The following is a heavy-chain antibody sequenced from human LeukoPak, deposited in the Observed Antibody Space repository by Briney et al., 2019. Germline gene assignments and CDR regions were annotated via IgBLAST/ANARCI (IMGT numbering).Heavy chain of an antibody. CDR3: AKDIGDTAMVFGY. D-gene: IGHD5-18*01. CDR1: GFTFSDYY. CDR2: IKTGGSNM. J-gene: IGHJ4*02. Sequence: GGSLRLSCAASGFTFSDYYMSWIRQAPGKGLEWVSYIKTGGSNMYYADSVKGRFTMSRDDAKNSLYLQMNSLRAEDTAVYYCAKDIGDTAMVFGYWGQGTLVTVSS. V-gene: IGHV3-11*04.